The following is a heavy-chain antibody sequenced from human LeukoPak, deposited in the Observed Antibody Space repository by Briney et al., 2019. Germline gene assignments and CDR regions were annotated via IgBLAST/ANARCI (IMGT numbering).Heavy chain of an antibody. CDR2: ISGSGSGGST. J-gene: IGHJ4*02. CDR3: AKSGYNRFDY. D-gene: IGHD5-24*01. Sequence: PGGSLRLSCAASGFTFSSSAMSWVRQAPGKGLEWVSSISGSGSGGSTYYADSVKGRFTISRDNSKNTLYLQMNSLIAEDTAVYYCAKSGYNRFDYGGQGTRVTVSS. V-gene: IGHV3-23*01. CDR1: GFTFSSSA.